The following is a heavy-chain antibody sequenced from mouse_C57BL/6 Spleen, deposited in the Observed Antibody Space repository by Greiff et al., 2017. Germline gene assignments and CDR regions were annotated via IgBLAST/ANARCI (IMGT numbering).Heavy chain of an antibody. J-gene: IGHJ2*01. CDR3: ARTPDYYGSIDY. Sequence: QVQLQQSGAELVRPGTSVKVSCKASGYSFTNYLIEWVKQRPGQGLEWIGVINPGSGGTNYNEKFKGKATLTADKSSSTAYMQLSSLTSEDSAVYFCARTPDYYGSIDYWGQGTTLTVSS. D-gene: IGHD1-1*01. CDR2: INPGSGGT. V-gene: IGHV1-54*01. CDR1: GYSFTNYL.